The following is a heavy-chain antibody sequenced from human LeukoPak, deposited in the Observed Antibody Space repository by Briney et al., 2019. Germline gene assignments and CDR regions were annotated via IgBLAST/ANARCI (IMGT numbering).Heavy chain of an antibody. CDR3: ARDLQGGNYDFWSGYRYYYYYMDV. CDR2: ISSSGSTI. V-gene: IGHV3-11*01. CDR1: GFTFSDYY. J-gene: IGHJ6*03. D-gene: IGHD3-3*01. Sequence: GGSLRLSRAASGFTFSDYYMSWIRQAPGKGLEWVSYISSSGSTIYYADSVKGRFTISRDNAKNSLYLQMNSLRAEDTAVYYCARDLQGGNYDFWSGYRYYYYYMDVWGKGTTVTVSS.